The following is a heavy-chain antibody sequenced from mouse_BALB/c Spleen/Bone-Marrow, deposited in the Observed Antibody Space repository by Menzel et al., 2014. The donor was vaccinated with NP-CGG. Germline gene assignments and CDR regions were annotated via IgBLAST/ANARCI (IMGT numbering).Heavy chain of an antibody. CDR1: GDSITSGY. CDR3: ARGGGSSYNYAMDY. D-gene: IGHD1-1*01. J-gene: IGHJ4*01. Sequence: EVKVIESGPSLVKPSQTLSLTCSVTGDSITSGYWNWIRKFPGNKLEYMGYISYSGSTYYNPSLKSRISITRDTSKNQYYLQLNSGTTEDTATYYCARGGGSSYNYAMDYWGQGTSVTVSS. CDR2: ISYSGST. V-gene: IGHV3-8*02.